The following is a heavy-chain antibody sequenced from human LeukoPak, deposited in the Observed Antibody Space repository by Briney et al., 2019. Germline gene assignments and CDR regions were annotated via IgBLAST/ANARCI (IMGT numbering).Heavy chain of an antibody. CDR3: ANYGSGSYSFDY. CDR2: IYYSGST. V-gene: IGHV4-39*01. J-gene: IGHJ4*02. CDR1: GGSISSSSYY. D-gene: IGHD3-10*01. Sequence: SETLSLTCTVSGGSISSSSYYWGWIRQPPGKGREWIGSIYYSGSTYYNPSLKSRVTISVDTSKNQFSLKLSSVTAADTAVYYCANYGSGSYSFDYWGQGTLVPVSS.